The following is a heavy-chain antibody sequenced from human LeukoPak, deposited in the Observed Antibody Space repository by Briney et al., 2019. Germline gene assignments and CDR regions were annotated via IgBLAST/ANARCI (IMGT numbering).Heavy chain of an antibody. J-gene: IGHJ4*02. CDR3: ARGVVPAAIAFDY. CDR2: IYYSGST. D-gene: IGHD2-2*01. CDR1: GGSISSGDYY. Sequence: SQTLSLTCTVSGGSISSGDYYWSWIRQPPGKGLEWLGYIYYSGSTYYNPSLKSRVTISVDTSKNQFSLKLGAVTAADTAVYYCARGVVPAAIAFDYWGQGTLVTVSS. V-gene: IGHV4-30-4*08.